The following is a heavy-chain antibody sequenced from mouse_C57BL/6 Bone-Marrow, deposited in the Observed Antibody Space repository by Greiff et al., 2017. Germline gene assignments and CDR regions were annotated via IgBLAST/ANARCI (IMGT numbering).Heavy chain of an antibody. CDR1: GYTFTDHT. Sequence: QVQLQQSDAELVKPGASVKISCKVSGYTFTDHTIHWMKQRPEQGLEWIGYIYPRDGSTKYNEKFKGKATLTADKSSSTAYMQLNSLTSEDSAVYFGARYYYSSRGGWYFDVWGTGTTVTVSS. D-gene: IGHD1-1*01. CDR3: ARYYYSSRGGWYFDV. V-gene: IGHV1-78*01. CDR2: IYPRDGST. J-gene: IGHJ1*03.